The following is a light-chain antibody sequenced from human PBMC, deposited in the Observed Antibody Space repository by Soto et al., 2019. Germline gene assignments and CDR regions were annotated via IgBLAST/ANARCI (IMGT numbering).Light chain of an antibody. Sequence: DIPMTQSPSSLSASVGDRVTITCRASQGISNYLAWYQQKPGKVPKLLIYAASTLQSGVPSRFSGSGSGTAFALTISSLQPEDVGTYYCQKYNGAPRAFGQGTNVEIK. J-gene: IGKJ1*01. CDR2: AAS. CDR3: QKYNGAPRA. CDR1: QGISNY. V-gene: IGKV1-27*01.